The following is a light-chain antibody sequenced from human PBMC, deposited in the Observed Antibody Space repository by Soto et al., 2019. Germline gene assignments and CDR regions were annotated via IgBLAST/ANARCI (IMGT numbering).Light chain of an antibody. Sequence: EDLFTRSPGTLYLSAGERATLSCRASQSVFNNHIGWYQQKPGQAPRRLIFGASFRATGIPDRFSGSGSGTDFTLTISRLEPEDFAVYYCQQYGTSPRTFGQGPRWIT. J-gene: IGKJ1*01. V-gene: IGKV3-20*01. CDR2: GAS. CDR3: QQYGTSPRT. CDR1: QSVFNNH.